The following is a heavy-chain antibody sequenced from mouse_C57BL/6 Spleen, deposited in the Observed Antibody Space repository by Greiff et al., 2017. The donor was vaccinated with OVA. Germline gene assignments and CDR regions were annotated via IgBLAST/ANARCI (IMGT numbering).Heavy chain of an antibody. CDR3: ARNSRSSYGDYFDY. CDR1: GFSLTSYA. V-gene: IGHV2-9-1*01. J-gene: IGHJ2*01. Sequence: VQLQESGPGLVAPSQSLSITCTVSGFSLTSYAISWVRQPPGKGLEWLGVIWTGGGTNYNSALKSRLSISKDNSKSQVFLKMNSLQTDDTARYYCARNSRSSYGDYFDYWGQGTTLTVSS. D-gene: IGHD1-1*01. CDR2: IWTGGGT.